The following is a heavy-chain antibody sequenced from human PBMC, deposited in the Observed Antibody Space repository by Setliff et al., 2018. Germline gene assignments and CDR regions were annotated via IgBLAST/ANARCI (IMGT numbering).Heavy chain of an antibody. D-gene: IGHD2-8*01. CDR2: INPSGGST. CDR3: LMNMVRPVTGLDC. V-gene: IGHV1-46*01. CDR1: GYTFTSNH. J-gene: IGHJ4*02. Sequence: ASVKVSCKASGYTFTSNHVHWGRQAPGQGLEWMGTINPSGGSTIYAPDFQGRVTMTWDTSTNIAYMELSGLRYADSAIYYCLMNMVRPVTGLDCWGPGTLVTVSS.